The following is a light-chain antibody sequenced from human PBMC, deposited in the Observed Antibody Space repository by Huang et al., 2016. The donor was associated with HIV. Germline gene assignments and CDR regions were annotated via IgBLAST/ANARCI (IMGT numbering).Light chain of an antibody. CDR3: QQRSNWPLFT. CDR1: QSVRSS. J-gene: IGKJ3*01. V-gene: IGKV3-11*01. Sequence: EIVLTHSPATPSLSPGERATLSCKASQSVRSSLAWYQQKPGQAPRLLIYDTSNRATGIPARFSGSESGTDFTLTISSLEPEDFAVYYCQQRSNWPLFTFGPGTKVDIK. CDR2: DTS.